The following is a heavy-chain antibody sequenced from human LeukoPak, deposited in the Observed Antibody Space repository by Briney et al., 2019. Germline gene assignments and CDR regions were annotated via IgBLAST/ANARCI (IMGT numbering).Heavy chain of an antibody. CDR1: GFTFSSYS. CDR2: ISSSSSYI. Sequence: GGSLRLSCAASGFTFSSYSMNWVRQAPGKGLEWVSSISSSSSYIYYADSVKGRFTISRDNAKNSLYLQMNSLRAEDTAVYYCARGGEAGAGLGYWGQGTLVTVSS. J-gene: IGHJ4*02. CDR3: ARGGEAGAGLGY. D-gene: IGHD6-13*01. V-gene: IGHV3-21*01.